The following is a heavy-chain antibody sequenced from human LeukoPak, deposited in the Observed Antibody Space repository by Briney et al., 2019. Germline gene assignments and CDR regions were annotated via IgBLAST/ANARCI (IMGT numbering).Heavy chain of an antibody. V-gene: IGHV3-48*04. Sequence: GGSLRLSCAASGFTFRIYGMNWVRQAPGKGPEWVSYIAHDSTTIYYADSVRGRFTMSRDNARNSLFLQMNSLRPEDTAMYYCARATRNGYGYWGPGTLVTVSS. J-gene: IGHJ4*02. CDR3: ARATRNGYGY. D-gene: IGHD5-18*01. CDR1: GFTFRIYG. CDR2: IAHDSTTI.